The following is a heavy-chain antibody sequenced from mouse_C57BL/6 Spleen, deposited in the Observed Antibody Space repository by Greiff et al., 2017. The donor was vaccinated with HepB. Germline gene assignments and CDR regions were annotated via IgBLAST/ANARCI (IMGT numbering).Heavy chain of an antibody. D-gene: IGHD1-1*01. CDR2: IWTGGGT. V-gene: IGHV2-9-1*01. CDR3: ARTATVEPHYYAMDY. J-gene: IGHJ4*01. Sequence: QVQLKESGPGLVAPSQSLSITCTVSGFSLTSYAISWVRQPPGKGLEWLGVIWTGGGTNYNSALKSRLSISKDNSKSQVFSKMNSLQTDDTARYYCARTATVEPHYYAMDYWGQGTSVTVSS. CDR1: GFSLTSYA.